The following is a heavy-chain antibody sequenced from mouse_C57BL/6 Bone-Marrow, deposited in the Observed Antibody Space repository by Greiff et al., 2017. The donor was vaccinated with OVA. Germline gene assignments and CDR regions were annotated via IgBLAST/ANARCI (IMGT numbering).Heavy chain of an antibody. CDR3: ARSRAMDY. CDR2: IYPGNSYT. Sequence: VQLQQSGTVLARPGASVKMSCKTSGYTFTSYWMHWVKQRPGQGLEWIGAIYPGNSYTNYNQKFKGKSTLTVDKSSSTAYMQLSSLTSEDSAVYYCARSRAMDYWGQGTSVTVSS. V-gene: IGHV1-5*01. J-gene: IGHJ4*01. CDR1: GYTFTSYW.